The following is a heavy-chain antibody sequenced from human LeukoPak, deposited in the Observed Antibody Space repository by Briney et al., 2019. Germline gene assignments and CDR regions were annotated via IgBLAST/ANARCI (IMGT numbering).Heavy chain of an antibody. CDR2: ISGSGGST. CDR1: GGSISSSSYY. J-gene: IGHJ4*02. V-gene: IGHV3-23*01. CDR3: AKSDLAAALDY. D-gene: IGHD6-13*01. Sequence: ETLSLTCTVSGGSISSSSYYWGWIRQPPGKGLEWVSAISGSGGSTYYADSVKGRFTISRDNSKNTLYLQMNSLRAEDTAVYYCAKSDLAAALDYWGQGTLVTVSS.